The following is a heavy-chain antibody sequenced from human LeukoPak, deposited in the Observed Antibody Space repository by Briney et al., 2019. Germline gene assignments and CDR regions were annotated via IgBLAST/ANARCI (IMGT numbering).Heavy chain of an antibody. D-gene: IGHD1-26*01. J-gene: IGHJ4*02. CDR1: GFTFSSYA. V-gene: IGHV3-23*01. Sequence: GGSLRLSCAASGFTFSSYAMSWVRQAPGRGLEWVSSISGSGGGTYYADSVKGRFTISRDNSKNMLYLRMNSLRAEDTAVYYCAKDPAGGSYSYSFDYWGQGTLVTVSS. CDR3: AKDPAGGSYSYSFDY. CDR2: ISGSGGGT.